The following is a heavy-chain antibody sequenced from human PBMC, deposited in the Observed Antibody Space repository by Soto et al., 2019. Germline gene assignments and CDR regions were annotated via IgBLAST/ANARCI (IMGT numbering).Heavy chain of an antibody. Sequence: ASVKVSCKASGYTFTSYGISWVRQAPGQGLEWMGWISAYNGNTNYAQKLQGRVTMTTDTSTSTAYMELRSLRSDDTAVYYCARVTMIVVAKLGDYYYGMDVWGQGTTVTVS. CDR1: GYTFTSYG. D-gene: IGHD3-22*01. V-gene: IGHV1-18*01. CDR2: ISAYNGNT. J-gene: IGHJ6*02. CDR3: ARVTMIVVAKLGDYYYGMDV.